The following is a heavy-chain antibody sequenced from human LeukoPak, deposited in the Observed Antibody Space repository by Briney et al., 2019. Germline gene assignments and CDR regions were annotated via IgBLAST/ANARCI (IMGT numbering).Heavy chain of an antibody. V-gene: IGHV3-30-3*01. J-gene: IGHJ6*03. D-gene: IGHD1-7*01. CDR2: ISYDGSNK. Sequence: GRSLRLSCAASGFTFSSYAMHWVRQAPGKGLEWVAVISYDGSNKYYADSVKGRFTISRDNSKNTLYLQMNSLRAEDTAVYYCARDNWNYVMVYYYMDVWGKGTTVTVSS. CDR1: GFTFSSYA. CDR3: ARDNWNYVMVYYYMDV.